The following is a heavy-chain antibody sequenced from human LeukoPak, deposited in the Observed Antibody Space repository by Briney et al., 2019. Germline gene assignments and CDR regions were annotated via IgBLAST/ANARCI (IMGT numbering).Heavy chain of an antibody. V-gene: IGHV3-21*01. J-gene: IGHJ4*02. D-gene: IGHD3/OR15-3a*01. CDR2: ISTSSTYI. CDR1: GFTFSSYS. CDR3: ARGTDYSDY. Sequence: GGSLRLSCAASGFTFSSYSMNWVRQAPGKGLEWVSYISTSSTYIYYADSVKGRFTISRDSAKNSLYLQMNSLGAEDTAVYYCARGTDYSDYWGQGTLVTVSS.